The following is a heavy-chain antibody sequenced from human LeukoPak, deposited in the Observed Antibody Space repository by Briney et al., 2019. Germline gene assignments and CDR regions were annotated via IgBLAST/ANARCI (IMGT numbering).Heavy chain of an antibody. D-gene: IGHD2-21*01. CDR3: ARLCGGDCYSLFDY. Sequence: PSETLSLTCTVSGCSISSNSYYWGWIRQPPGKGLEWIGSIYYSGSTYYNPSPKSRVTISVDTSKNQFSLKLSSVTAADTAVYYCARLCGGDCYSLFDYWGQGTLVTVSS. CDR1: GCSISSNSYY. CDR2: IYYSGST. V-gene: IGHV4-39*01. J-gene: IGHJ4*02.